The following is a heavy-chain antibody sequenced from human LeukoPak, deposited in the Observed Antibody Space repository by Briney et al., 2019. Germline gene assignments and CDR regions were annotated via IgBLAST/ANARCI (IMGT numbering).Heavy chain of an antibody. D-gene: IGHD6-13*01. Sequence: GSSVKVSCKASGGTFSSYAISWVRQAPGQGLEWVGRIIPILGIANYAQKFQGRVTITADKSTSTAYMELSSLRSEDTAVYYCASSGSWYFSPTDYYYYGMDVWGQGTTVTVSS. J-gene: IGHJ6*02. CDR2: IIPILGIA. CDR3: ASSGSWYFSPTDYYYYGMDV. V-gene: IGHV1-69*04. CDR1: GGTFSSYA.